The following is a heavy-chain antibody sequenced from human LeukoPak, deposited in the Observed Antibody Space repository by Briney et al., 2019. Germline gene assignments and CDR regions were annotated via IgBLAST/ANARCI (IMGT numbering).Heavy chain of an antibody. CDR2: IYSGGST. Sequence: PGGSLRLSCAVSGFIVSDNYMSWVRQAPGKGLEWVSLIYSGGSTYYADSVKGRFTISRDNSKNTLYLHMNSLRAEDTAVYYCARVGAVGGVFRAFDLWGQGTMVTVSS. CDR1: GFIVSDNY. V-gene: IGHV3-53*01. J-gene: IGHJ3*01. CDR3: ARVGAVGGVFRAFDL. D-gene: IGHD3-16*01.